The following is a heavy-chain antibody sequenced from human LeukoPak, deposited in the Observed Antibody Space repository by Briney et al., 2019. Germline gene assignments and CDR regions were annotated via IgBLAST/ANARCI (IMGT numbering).Heavy chain of an antibody. CDR2: ISYSGTT. J-gene: IGHJ4*02. CDR3: ARHPSSAWHADY. V-gene: IGHV4-39*01. CDR1: GGSISTSSYC. D-gene: IGHD6-25*01. Sequence: SETLSLTCTVSGGSISTSSYCWGWIRQPSGKGLERIGSISYSGTTYYNPSLKSRVTISVDTSNNQFSLRLSSVTAADTAVYFCARHPSSAWHADYWGQGTLVTVSS.